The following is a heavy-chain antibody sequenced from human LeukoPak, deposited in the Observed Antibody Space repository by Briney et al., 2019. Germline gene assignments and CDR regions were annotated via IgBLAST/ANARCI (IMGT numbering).Heavy chain of an antibody. D-gene: IGHD3-22*01. CDR3: ARGGDYYDSSGYLPFDY. CDR2: IYYSGST. J-gene: IGHJ4*02. Sequence: SETLSLTCTASGGSISSYYWSWIRQPPGKGLEWIGYIYYSGSTNYNPSLKSRVTISVDTSKNQFSLKLSSVTAADTAVYYCARGGDYYDSSGYLPFDYWGQGTLVTVSS. V-gene: IGHV4-59*01. CDR1: GGSISSYY.